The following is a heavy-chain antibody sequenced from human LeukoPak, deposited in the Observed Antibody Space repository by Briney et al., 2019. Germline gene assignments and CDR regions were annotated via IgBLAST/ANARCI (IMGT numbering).Heavy chain of an antibody. CDR2: IIPIFGTA. V-gene: IGHV1-69*13. Sequence: SVKVSCKASGGTFSSYAISWVRQAPGQGLEWMGGIIPIFGTANYAQKFQGRVTITADESTSTAYMELSSLRSEDTAVYYCARARGYSYGFTSFTPFDYWGQGTLVTVSS. J-gene: IGHJ4*02. D-gene: IGHD5-18*01. CDR1: GGTFSSYA. CDR3: ARARGYSYGFTSFTPFDY.